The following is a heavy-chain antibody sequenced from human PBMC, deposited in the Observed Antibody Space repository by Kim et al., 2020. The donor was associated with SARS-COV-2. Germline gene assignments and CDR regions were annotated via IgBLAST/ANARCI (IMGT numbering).Heavy chain of an antibody. D-gene: IGHD6-13*01. V-gene: IGHV3-7*03. CDR3: ARDLLGAAAGFDY. J-gene: IGHJ4*02. Sequence: GGSLRLSCAASGFTFSSYWMSWVRQAPGKGLEWVANIKQDGSEKYYVDSVKGRFTISRDNAKNSLYLQMNSLRAEDTAVYYCARDLLGAAAGFDYWGQGTLVTVS. CDR1: GFTFSSYW. CDR2: IKQDGSEK.